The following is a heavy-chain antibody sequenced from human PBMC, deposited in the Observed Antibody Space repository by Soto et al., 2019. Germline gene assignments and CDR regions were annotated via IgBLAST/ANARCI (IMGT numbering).Heavy chain of an antibody. CDR2: IYHSGST. V-gene: IGHV4-30-2*01. Sequence: PSETLSLTCAVAGGSLSSGGYSWSWIRQPPGKGLEWIGYIYHSGSTNYNPSLKSRVTISVDTSKNQFSLKLSSVTAADTAVYYCARHAVSRGYSGVHFDYWGQGTLVTVSS. J-gene: IGHJ4*02. CDR1: GGSLSSGGYS. CDR3: ARHAVSRGYSGVHFDY. D-gene: IGHD5-12*01.